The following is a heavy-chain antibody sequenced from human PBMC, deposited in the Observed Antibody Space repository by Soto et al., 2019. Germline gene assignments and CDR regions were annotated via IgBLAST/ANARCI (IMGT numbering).Heavy chain of an antibody. D-gene: IGHD1-26*01. CDR3: ATQEVGGSYVYTFDP. CDR2: IYYSGST. CDR1: GGSISSSNYY. J-gene: IGHJ5*02. Sequence: QLQLQESGPGLVKPSETLSLTCTVSGGSISSSNYYWGWIRQPPGNGLECIGSIYYSGSTYYNPSLLSRVTIAVDTSTNQSALTLGSVTAADTAVYYCATQEVGGSYVYTFDPWGQGTLVTVSS. V-gene: IGHV4-39*01.